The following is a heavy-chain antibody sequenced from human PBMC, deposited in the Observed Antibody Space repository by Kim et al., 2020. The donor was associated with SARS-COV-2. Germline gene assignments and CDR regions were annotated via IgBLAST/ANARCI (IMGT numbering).Heavy chain of an antibody. V-gene: IGHV4-59*13. CDR3: ARESYSSGCFYT. CDR1: GGSITNYY. D-gene: IGHD6-19*01. CDR2: IHYTGST. J-gene: IGHJ5*02. Sequence: SETLSLTCTVSGGSITNYYGNWIRQPPGKGLEWIGQIHYTGSTNYNPSLKSRVTISVDTSKNQFSLKLSSVTAADTAVYYCARESYSSGCFYTWGQGTLV.